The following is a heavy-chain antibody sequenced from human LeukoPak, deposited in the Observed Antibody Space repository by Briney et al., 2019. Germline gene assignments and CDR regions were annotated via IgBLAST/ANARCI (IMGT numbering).Heavy chain of an antibody. CDR1: GFTFSSYA. V-gene: IGHV3-30-3*01. J-gene: IGHJ4*02. D-gene: IGHD4-11*01. CDR3: ARCGYSNEYYFDY. CDR2: ISYDESNK. Sequence: GRSLRLSCAASGFTFSSYAMHWVRQAPGKGLEWVAVISYDESNKYYADSVKGRFTISRDNSKNTLYLQMNSLRAEDTAVYYCARCGYSNEYYFDYWGQGTLVTVSS.